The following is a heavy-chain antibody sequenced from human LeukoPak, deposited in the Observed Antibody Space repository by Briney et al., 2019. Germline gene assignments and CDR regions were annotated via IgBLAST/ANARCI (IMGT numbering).Heavy chain of an antibody. J-gene: IGHJ4*02. V-gene: IGHV3-15*01. CDR1: GFTCSNAW. CDR3: ATENRRNYINDY. CDR2: IKSKTDGGTT. D-gene: IGHD5-24*01. Sequence: PGGSLRLSCAASGFTCSNAWMNWVRQAPGKGLEWVGRIKSKTDGGTTDYAAPVKGRFTISRDDSKNTLYLQMNSLKTEDTAVYFCATENRRNYINDYWGQGTLVTVSS.